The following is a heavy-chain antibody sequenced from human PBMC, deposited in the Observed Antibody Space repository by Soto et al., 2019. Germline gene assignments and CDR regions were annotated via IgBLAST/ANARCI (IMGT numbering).Heavy chain of an antibody. J-gene: IGHJ5*02. Sequence: SETLSLTCTVSGGSISSSSYYWGWIRQPPGKGLEWIGSIYYSGSTYYNPSLKSRVTISVDTSKNQFSLKLSSVTAADTAVYYCATLAAGTENWFDPWGQGTPVTVSS. CDR3: ATLAAGTENWFDP. D-gene: IGHD6-13*01. V-gene: IGHV4-39*01. CDR2: IYYSGST. CDR1: GGSISSSSYY.